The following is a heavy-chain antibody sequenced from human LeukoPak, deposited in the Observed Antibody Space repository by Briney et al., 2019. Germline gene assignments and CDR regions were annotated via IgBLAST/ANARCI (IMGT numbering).Heavy chain of an antibody. Sequence: GSSVKVSCKASGGTFSSYAISWVRQAPGQGLEWMGGIIPIFGTANYAQKFQGRVTITTDESTSTAYMELSSLRSEDTAVYYCARDRDCSGGSCTYFDYWGQGTLVTVSS. V-gene: IGHV1-69*05. J-gene: IGHJ4*02. CDR2: IIPIFGTA. D-gene: IGHD2-15*01. CDR1: GGTFSSYA. CDR3: ARDRDCSGGSCTYFDY.